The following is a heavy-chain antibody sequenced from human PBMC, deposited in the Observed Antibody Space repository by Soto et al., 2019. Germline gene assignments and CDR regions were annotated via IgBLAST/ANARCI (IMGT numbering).Heavy chain of an antibody. J-gene: IGHJ4*02. CDR2: IYYNGNT. D-gene: IGHD1-26*01. CDR1: GGSINIDNYY. V-gene: IGHV4-30-4*01. CDR3: ATGTVDLIDY. Sequence: PSETLSLTCSVSGGSINIDNYYWSWIRQPPGKGLERIGYIYYNGNTYYSPSLKSRVFMSVDTSKKQFSMKLNSVTAADTAVYYCATGTVDLIDYWGQGALVTVSS.